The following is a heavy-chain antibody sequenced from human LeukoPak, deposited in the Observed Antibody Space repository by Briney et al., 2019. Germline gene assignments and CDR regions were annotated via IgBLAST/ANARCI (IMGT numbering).Heavy chain of an antibody. CDR1: GGSIGRGGHY. CDR2: ISNSGTT. D-gene: IGHD2-21*02. V-gene: IGHV4-31*03. CDR3: ARDVVVTSSPDAFDI. Sequence: PSETLSLTCTVSGGSIGRGGHYWSWIRHYPGKGLEWVGHISNSGTTSYNPSLGSRVSISVDTSYNHFSLTLTSVTAADTAVYYCARDVVVTSSPDAFDIWGQGTMVVVSS. J-gene: IGHJ3*02.